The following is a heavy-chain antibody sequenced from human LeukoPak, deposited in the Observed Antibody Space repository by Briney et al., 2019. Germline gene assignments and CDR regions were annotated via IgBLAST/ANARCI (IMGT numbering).Heavy chain of an antibody. V-gene: IGHV4-39*01. CDR1: GGSISSSSYY. CDR2: IYYSGST. Sequence: SETLSLTCTVSGGSISSSSYYWGWIRQPPGKGLEWIGSIYYSGSTYYNPSLKSRVTISVDTSKNQFSLKLSSVTAADTAVYYCARKSSMSDAFFDYWGQGTLVTVSS. D-gene: IGHD1-7*01. CDR3: ARKSSMSDAFFDY. J-gene: IGHJ4*02.